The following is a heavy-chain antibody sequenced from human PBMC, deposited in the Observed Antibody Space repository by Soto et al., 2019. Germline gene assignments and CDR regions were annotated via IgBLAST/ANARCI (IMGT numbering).Heavy chain of an antibody. D-gene: IGHD3-3*01. CDR1: GFTFSSIG. CDR2: ISSSSSTI. Sequence: EVQVVESGGGLVQPGGSLRLSCAASGFTFSSIGINWVRQAPGKGLEWISYISSSSSTIYADSVKGRFTISRDNAKNSLYLQMNSLSDEDTAVYYCARVIWSGHLTSDLWGQGTLVTVSS. CDR3: ARVIWSGHLTSDL. J-gene: IGHJ5*02. V-gene: IGHV3-48*02.